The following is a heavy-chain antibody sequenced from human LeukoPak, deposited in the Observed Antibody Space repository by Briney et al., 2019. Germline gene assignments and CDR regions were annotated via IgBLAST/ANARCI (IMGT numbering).Heavy chain of an antibody. CDR3: ARTYYDILTGHLGFDP. J-gene: IGHJ5*02. CDR1: GYTFTSYD. D-gene: IGHD3-9*01. Sequence: ASVKVSCKASGYTFTSYDINWVRQATGQGLEWMGWMNPNSGNTGYAQKFQGRVTMTRNTSISTAYMELSSLRSEDTAVYYCARTYYDILTGHLGFDPWGQGTLVTVSS. V-gene: IGHV1-8*01. CDR2: MNPNSGNT.